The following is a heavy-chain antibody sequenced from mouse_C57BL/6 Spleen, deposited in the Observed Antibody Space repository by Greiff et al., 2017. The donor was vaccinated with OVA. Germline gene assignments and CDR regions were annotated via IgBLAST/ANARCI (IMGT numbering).Heavy chain of an antibody. CDR3: ARGEGGYYVDYAMDY. Sequence: QVQLQQPGAELVRPGSSVKLSCKASGYTFTSYWMDWVKQRPGQGLEWIGNIYPSDSETHYNQKFKDKATLTVDKSSSTAYMQLSSLTSEDSAVYYCARGEGGYYVDYAMDYWGQGTSVTVSS. CDR2: IYPSDSET. D-gene: IGHD2-3*01. J-gene: IGHJ4*01. V-gene: IGHV1-61*01. CDR1: GYTFTSYW.